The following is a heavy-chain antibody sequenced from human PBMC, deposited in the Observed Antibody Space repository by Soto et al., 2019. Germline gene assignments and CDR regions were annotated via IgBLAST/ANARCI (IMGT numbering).Heavy chain of an antibody. V-gene: IGHV6-1*01. CDR2: TYYRSKWYN. CDR3: ARGYCSGGSCYSAPTMGYNWFDP. J-gene: IGHJ5*02. D-gene: IGHD2-15*01. Sequence: SQTLSLTCAISGDSVSSNSAAWNWIRQSPSRGLEWLGRTYYRSKWYNDYAVSVKSRITINPDTSKNQFSLQLNSVTPEDTAVYYCARGYCSGGSCYSAPTMGYNWFDPWGQGTLVTVSS. CDR1: GDSVSSNSAA.